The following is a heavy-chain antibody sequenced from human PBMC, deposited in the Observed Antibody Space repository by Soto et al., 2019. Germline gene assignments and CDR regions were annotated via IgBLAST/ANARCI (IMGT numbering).Heavy chain of an antibody. Sequence: QVQLQESGPGLVKPSETLSLTCTVSGGSISSYYWNWIRQPPGKGLEWIGYIYYSGSTNYNPSLKSRVTISXDXSXNXXSLKLSSVTAADTAVYYCASSNIAAAGSYYYGMDVWGRGTTVTVSS. D-gene: IGHD6-13*01. CDR1: GGSISSYY. J-gene: IGHJ6*02. V-gene: IGHV4-59*01. CDR3: ASSNIAAAGSYYYGMDV. CDR2: IYYSGST.